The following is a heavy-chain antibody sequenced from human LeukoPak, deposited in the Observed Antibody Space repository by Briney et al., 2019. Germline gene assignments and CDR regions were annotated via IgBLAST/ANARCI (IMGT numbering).Heavy chain of an antibody. CDR3: ARKGGYGLDFDY. Sequence: GGSLRLSCAASGFTVSSNYMSWVRQAPGKGLEWVSVIYSGGSTYYADSVKGRFTISRDNAKNSLYLQMNSLRAEDTAVYYCARKGGYGLDFDYWGQGTLVTVSS. CDR1: GFTVSSNY. V-gene: IGHV3-66*01. J-gene: IGHJ4*02. D-gene: IGHD5-18*01. CDR2: IYSGGST.